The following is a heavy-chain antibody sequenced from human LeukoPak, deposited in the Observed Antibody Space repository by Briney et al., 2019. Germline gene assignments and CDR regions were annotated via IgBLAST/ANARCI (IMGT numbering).Heavy chain of an antibody. V-gene: IGHV1-18*04. D-gene: IGHD3-10*01. CDR3: ARHNYYGSGSYYTLSDYYYYYYVDV. Sequence: AASVKVSCKASGYTFTGYYMHWVRQAPGQGLEWMGWISAYNGNTNYAQTLQGRVTMTTDTSTSTAYMELRSLRSDDTAVYYCARHNYYGSGSYYTLSDYYYYYYVDVWGKGTTVTISS. J-gene: IGHJ6*03. CDR2: ISAYNGNT. CDR1: GYTFTGYY.